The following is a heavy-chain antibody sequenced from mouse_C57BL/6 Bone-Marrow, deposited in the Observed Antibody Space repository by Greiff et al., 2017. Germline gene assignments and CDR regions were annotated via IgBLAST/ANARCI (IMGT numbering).Heavy chain of an antibody. V-gene: IGHV5-6*01. J-gene: IGHJ3*01. CDR1: GFTFSSHG. D-gene: IGHD2-1*01. Sequence: EVKLVESGGDLVKPGGSLKLSCAASGFTFSSHGMSWVRQTPDKRLEWVATISSGGSYTYYPDSVKGRFPISRDNAKNTLYLQMSSLKSEDTAMYYCARHRGYYGNPWFANGDQGTLVTV. CDR3: ARHRGYYGNPWFAN. CDR2: ISSGGSYT.